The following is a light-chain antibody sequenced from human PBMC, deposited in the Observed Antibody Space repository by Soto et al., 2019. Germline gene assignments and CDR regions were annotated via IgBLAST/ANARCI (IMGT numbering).Light chain of an antibody. CDR3: PQYLSHSLT. V-gene: IGKV1-5*03. CDR1: QSISSW. Sequence: DIQMTQSPSTLSASVGDRVTITCRASQSISSWLSWYQQKPGKAPKLLIYKASSLESWVPSRFSGSGSGTELTLTISCLQPADFASDDCPQYLSHSLTFGKGTKVQIK. CDR2: KAS. J-gene: IGKJ1*01.